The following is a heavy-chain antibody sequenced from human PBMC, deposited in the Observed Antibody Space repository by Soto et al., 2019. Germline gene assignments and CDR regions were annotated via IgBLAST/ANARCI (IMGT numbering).Heavy chain of an antibody. CDR2: IYYSGST. V-gene: IGHV4-39*01. CDR1: GGSISSSIYY. CDR3: ARHPYSGSYTFFDY. Sequence: SETLSLTCTVSGGSISSSIYYWGWIRQPPGKGLEWIGSIYYSGSTYYNPSLKSRVTISVDTSKNQFSLKLSSVTAADTAVYYCARHPYSGSYTFFDYWGQGTLVTVSS. J-gene: IGHJ4*02. D-gene: IGHD1-26*01.